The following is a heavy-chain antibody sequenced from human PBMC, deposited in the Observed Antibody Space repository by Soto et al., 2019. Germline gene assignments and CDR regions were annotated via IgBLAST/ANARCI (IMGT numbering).Heavy chain of an antibody. CDR3: ARDKITGLFDY. D-gene: IGHD2-8*02. Sequence: SETLSLTCTVSGGSISSYYWSWIRQPPGKGLELIGYIYYSGSTNYNPSLKSRVTISVDTSKNQFSLKLTSVAAADTAVYYCARDKITGLFDYWGQGTLVTVSS. CDR1: GGSISSYY. CDR2: IYYSGST. V-gene: IGHV4-59*12. J-gene: IGHJ4*02.